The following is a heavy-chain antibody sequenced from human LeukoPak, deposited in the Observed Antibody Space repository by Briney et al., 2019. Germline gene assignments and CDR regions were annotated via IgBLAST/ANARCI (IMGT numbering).Heavy chain of an antibody. V-gene: IGHV7-4-1*02. J-gene: IGHJ4*02. CDR2: INTNTGNP. Sequence: GASVKVSCKASGYTFTSYAMNWVRQAPGQGLEWMGWINTNTGNPTYAQGFTGRFVFSLDTSVSTAYLQISSLKAEDTAVYYCAREYDALLGPSGYYFDYWGQGTLVTVSS. D-gene: IGHD3-10*01. CDR1: GYTFTSYA. CDR3: AREYDALLGPSGYYFDY.